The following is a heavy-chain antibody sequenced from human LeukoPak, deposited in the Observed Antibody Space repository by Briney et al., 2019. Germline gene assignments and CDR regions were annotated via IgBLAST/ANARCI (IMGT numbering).Heavy chain of an antibody. CDR2: IIPIFGTA. CDR1: GYTFTGYY. V-gene: IGHV1-69*06. D-gene: IGHD3-10*01. J-gene: IGHJ6*03. CDR3: ARGMIMVRGVIITSLITPLLVPYYYYYMDV. Sequence: SVKVSCKASGYTFTGYYMHWVRQAPGQGLEWMGGIIPIFGTANYAQKFQGRVTITADKSTSTAYMELSSLRSEDTAVYYCARGMIMVRGVIITSLITPLLVPYYYYYMDVWGKGTTVTVSS.